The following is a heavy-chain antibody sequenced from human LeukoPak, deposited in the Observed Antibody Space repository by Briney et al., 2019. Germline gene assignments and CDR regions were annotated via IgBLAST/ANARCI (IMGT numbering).Heavy chain of an antibody. V-gene: IGHV3-21*01. Sequence: GGSLRLSCAASGFTISNYYMSWVRQAPGKGLEWVSSISSSSSYIYYADSVKGRFTISRDNANNSLYLQMNSLRAEDTTVYYCARGDSGGMDYWGQGTLVTVSS. CDR3: ARGDSGGMDY. D-gene: IGHD3-16*01. CDR2: ISSSSSYI. CDR1: GFTISNYY. J-gene: IGHJ4*02.